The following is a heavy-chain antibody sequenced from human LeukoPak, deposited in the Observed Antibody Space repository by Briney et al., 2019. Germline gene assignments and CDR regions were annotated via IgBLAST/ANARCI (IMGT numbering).Heavy chain of an antibody. Sequence: GGSLRLSCAASGFTFSSYAMSWVRQAPGKGLEWVALISYDGSNKYYADSMKGRFTISRDNSKNTLYLQMNSLRAEDTAVYYCARDMGGLSYGYCLDYWGQGTLVTVSS. CDR3: ARDMGGLSYGYCLDY. J-gene: IGHJ4*02. CDR1: GFTFSSYA. CDR2: ISYDGSNK. V-gene: IGHV3-30*04. D-gene: IGHD5-18*01.